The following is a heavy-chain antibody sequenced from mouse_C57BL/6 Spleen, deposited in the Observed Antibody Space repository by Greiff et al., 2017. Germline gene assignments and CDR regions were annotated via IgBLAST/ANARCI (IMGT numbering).Heavy chain of an antibody. CDR1: GFNIKDDY. CDR2: FDPENGDT. V-gene: IGHV14-4*01. CDR3: TTGDYGGAY. Sequence: EVKLVEPGAELVRPGASVKLSCTASGFNIKDDYMHWVKQRPEQGLEWIGWFDPENGDTEYASKFQGKATITADTSSNTAYLQLSSLTSEDTAVYYCTTGDYGGAYWGQGTLVTVSA. J-gene: IGHJ3*01. D-gene: IGHD2-4*01.